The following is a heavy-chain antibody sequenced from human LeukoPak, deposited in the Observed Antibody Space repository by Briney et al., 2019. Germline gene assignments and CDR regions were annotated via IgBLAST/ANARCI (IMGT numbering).Heavy chain of an antibody. CDR3: ARAAGFFDY. J-gene: IGHJ4*02. CDR2: IYYSGNT. V-gene: IGHV4-39*07. Sequence: PSETLSLTCTVSGGSISSSSYYWGWIRQPPGKGLDWIGSIYYSGNTYYNPSLKSRVTILVDTSKNQFSLKLSSVTAADTAVYYCARAAGFFDYWGQGTLVTVSS. CDR1: GGSISSSSYY.